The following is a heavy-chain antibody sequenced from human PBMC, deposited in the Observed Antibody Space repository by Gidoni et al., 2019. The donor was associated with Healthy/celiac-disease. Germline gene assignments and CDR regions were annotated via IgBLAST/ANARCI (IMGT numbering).Heavy chain of an antibody. J-gene: IGHJ6*02. D-gene: IGHD3-3*01. V-gene: IGHV3-30*04. Sequence: QVQLVESGGGVVQPGRSLRLSCAASGFTFSSYAMHWVCPAPVKGLEWVAFISYDGRNKYYADSVKGRFTISRDNSKNTLYLQMNSLRAEDTAVYYCARGDVLRFLEWLSFYGMDVWGQGTTVTVS. CDR3: ARGDVLRFLEWLSFYGMDV. CDR1: GFTFSSYA. CDR2: ISYDGRNK.